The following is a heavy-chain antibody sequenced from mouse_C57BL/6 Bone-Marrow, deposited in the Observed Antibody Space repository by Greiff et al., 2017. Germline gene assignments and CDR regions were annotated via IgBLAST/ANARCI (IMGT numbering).Heavy chain of an antibody. V-gene: IGHV3-6*01. D-gene: IGHD1-1*02. CDR1: GYSITSGYY. J-gene: IGHJ2*01. CDR2: ISYDGSN. CDR3: GHDGGYYFDY. Sequence: EVQLQESGPGLVKPSQSLSLTCSVTGYSITSGYYWNWIRQFPGNKLEWMGYISYDGSNNYNPSLKNRISITRDTSKNQFFLKLNSVTTEDTATYYCGHDGGYYFDYWGQGTTLTVSS.